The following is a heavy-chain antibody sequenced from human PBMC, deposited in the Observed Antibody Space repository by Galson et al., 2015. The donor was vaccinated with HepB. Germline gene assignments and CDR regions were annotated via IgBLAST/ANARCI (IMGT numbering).Heavy chain of an antibody. D-gene: IGHD3-10*01. V-gene: IGHV4-59*01. CDR1: GGSISSYY. CDR2: IYYSGST. J-gene: IGHJ1*01. Sequence: ETLSLTCTVSGGSISSYYWSWIRQPPGKGLEWIGYIYYSGSTNYNPSLKSRVTISVDTSKNQFSLKLSSVTAADTAVYYCARGRESVVGYFQHWGQGTLVTVSS. CDR3: ARGRESVVGYFQH.